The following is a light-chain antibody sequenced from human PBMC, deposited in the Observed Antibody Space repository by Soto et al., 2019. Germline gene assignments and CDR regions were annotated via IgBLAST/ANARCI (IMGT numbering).Light chain of an antibody. J-gene: IGKJ4*01. CDR1: QWITNH. CDR3: QQRANWLT. CDR2: DSS. Sequence: DIVMTHSPSAPTVTTGERANVYCRASQWITNHLAWYQQKPGQAPRLLIYDSSIRAIGIPARFNGSGAGTDFTLTISGLEPEDFAVYYCQQRANWLTFGGGTKVDIK. V-gene: IGKV3-11*01.